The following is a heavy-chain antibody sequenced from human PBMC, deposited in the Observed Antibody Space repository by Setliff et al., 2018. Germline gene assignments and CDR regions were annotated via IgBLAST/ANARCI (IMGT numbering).Heavy chain of an antibody. Sequence: SVKVSCKASGGTFSSYAISWVRQAPGQGLEWMGGIIPIFGTANYAQKFQGRVTTTTDESTSTAYMELSSLRSEDTAVYYCARGYSGYDNPWTDYYGMDVWGQGTTVTVSS. V-gene: IGHV1-69*05. CDR1: GGTFSSYA. CDR2: IIPIFGTA. CDR3: ARGYSGYDNPWTDYYGMDV. J-gene: IGHJ6*02. D-gene: IGHD5-12*01.